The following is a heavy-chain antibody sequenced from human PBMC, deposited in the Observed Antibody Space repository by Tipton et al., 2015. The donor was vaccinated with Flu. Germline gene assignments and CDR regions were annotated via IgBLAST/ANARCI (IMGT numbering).Heavy chain of an antibody. CDR1: GASISSGGYY. J-gene: IGHJ4*02. CDR3: ARNGHGHNYHDH. CDR2: IYYTGSA. V-gene: IGHV4-31*03. Sequence: RSLRLSCTVSGASISSGGYYWSWIRQYPGKGLEWIGYIYYTGSASYNPSLKSRLSMSVDRSKNQFSLNLNSVSAADTAVYYCARNGHGHNYHDHWGQGALVTVSS. D-gene: IGHD5-24*01.